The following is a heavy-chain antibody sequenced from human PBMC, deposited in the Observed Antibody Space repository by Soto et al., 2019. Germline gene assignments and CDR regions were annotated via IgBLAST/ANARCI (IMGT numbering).Heavy chain of an antibody. J-gene: IGHJ5*02. V-gene: IGHV4-30-4*01. CDR1: GGSISSGDYY. Sequence: SETLSLTCTVSGGSISSGDYYWSWIRQPPGKGLEWIGYIYYSGSTYYNPSLKSRVTISVDTSKNQFSLQLSSVTAADTAVYYCARYGGYEGLRFDPWGQGTLVTVSS. CDR2: IYYSGST. CDR3: ARYGGYEGLRFDP. D-gene: IGHD5-12*01.